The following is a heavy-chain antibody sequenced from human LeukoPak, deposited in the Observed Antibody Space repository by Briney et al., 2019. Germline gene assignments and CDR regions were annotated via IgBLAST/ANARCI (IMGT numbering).Heavy chain of an antibody. Sequence: PGGSLRLSCAASGFTFNSYGMHWVRQAPGKGLEGVTVISYDGSNKYYTDSVKGRFTIYRDNTKNPLYLQMNSLRAEDTPVYYGGKTPGGVAAELVYWGEKTLVTVSS. CDR3: GKTPGGVAAELVY. D-gene: IGHD6-13*01. V-gene: IGHV3-30*18. CDR1: GFTFNSYG. J-gene: IGHJ4*02. CDR2: ISYDGSNK.